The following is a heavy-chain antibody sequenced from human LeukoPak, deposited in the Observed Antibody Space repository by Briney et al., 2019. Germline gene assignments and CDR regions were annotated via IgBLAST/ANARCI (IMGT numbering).Heavy chain of an antibody. CDR2: INPSGGST. V-gene: IGHV1-46*01. CDR1: GYTFTNHY. CDR3: ARDVSSTSYWWFDP. D-gene: IGHD2-2*01. J-gene: IGHJ5*02. Sequence: SVKVPCKASGYTFTNHYMHWLRQAPEQERDWMGIINPSGGSTSYAQKFQGRVTITRYMSTSTDYMELSSLKYEATAVYYCARDVSSTSYWWFDPWGQGTLVTVSS.